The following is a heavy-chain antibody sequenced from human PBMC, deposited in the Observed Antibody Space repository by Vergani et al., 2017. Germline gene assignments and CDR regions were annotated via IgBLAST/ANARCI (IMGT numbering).Heavy chain of an antibody. V-gene: IGHV1-69*18. CDR1: GGTFSSYA. Sequence: QVQLVQSGAEVKKPGSSVKVSCKASGGTFSSYAISWVRQAPGQGLEWMGRIIPIFGTANYAQKFQGRVTITADESTSTAYMELSRLRSDDTAVYYCARXLDWGTGAPRNIDYWGQGTLVTVSS. D-gene: IGHD3-9*01. CDR2: IIPIFGTA. CDR3: ARXLDWGTGAPRNIDY. J-gene: IGHJ4*02.